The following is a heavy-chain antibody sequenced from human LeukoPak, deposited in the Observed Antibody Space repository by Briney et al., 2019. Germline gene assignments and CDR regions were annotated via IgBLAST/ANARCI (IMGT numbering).Heavy chain of an antibody. J-gene: IGHJ1*01. D-gene: IGHD2-2*01. Sequence: GGSLRLSCAASGFTFSSYAMSWVRQAPGKGLEWVSAISGSGGSTYYTDSVKGRFTISRDNSKNTLYLQMNSLRAEDTAVYYCAKDLADCSSTSCYAEYFQHWGQGTLVTVSS. CDR3: AKDLADCSSTSCYAEYFQH. V-gene: IGHV3-23*01. CDR1: GFTFSSYA. CDR2: ISGSGGST.